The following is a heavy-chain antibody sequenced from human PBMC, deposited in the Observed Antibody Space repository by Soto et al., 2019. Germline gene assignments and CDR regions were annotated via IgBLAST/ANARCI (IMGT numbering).Heavy chain of an antibody. CDR3: ARIEWEPKAFGIIDY. V-gene: IGHV4-34*01. Sequence: SETLSLTCAVYGGSFSGYYWSWIRQPPGKGLEWIGEINHSGSTNYNPSLKSRVTISVDTSKNQFSLKLSSVTAADTAVYYCARIEWEPKAFGIIDYWGQGTLVTVSS. CDR1: GGSFSGYY. CDR2: INHSGST. D-gene: IGHD1-26*01. J-gene: IGHJ4*02.